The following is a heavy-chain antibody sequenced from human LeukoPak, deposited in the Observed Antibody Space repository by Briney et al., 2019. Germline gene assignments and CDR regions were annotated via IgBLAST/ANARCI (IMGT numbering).Heavy chain of an antibody. CDR3: ARGYCTNGVCSTGPTQA. J-gene: IGHJ4*02. CDR2: VNDSGGT. D-gene: IGHD2-8*01. CDR1: IDSFTNYY. V-gene: IGHV4-34*01. Sequence: SETLSLTCAVYIDSFTNYYWNWVRQTPGKGLEWIGEVNDSGGTNINPSLRSRVILSVDTSKNQFSLKLSSVTAADTAVYFCARGYCTNGVCSTGPTQAWGQGSLVTVSS.